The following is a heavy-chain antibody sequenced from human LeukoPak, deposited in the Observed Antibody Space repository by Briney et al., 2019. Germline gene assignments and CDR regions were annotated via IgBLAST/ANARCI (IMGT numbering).Heavy chain of an antibody. Sequence: TSETLSLTCAVSGYSISSGYYWGWIRQPPGKGLEWIGSIYHSGSTYYNPSLKSRVTISVDTSKNQFSLKLSSVTAADTAVYYCARRGYNYGILDYWGQGTLVTVSS. V-gene: IGHV4-38-2*01. J-gene: IGHJ4*02. D-gene: IGHD5-18*01. CDR3: ARRGYNYGILDY. CDR1: GYSISSGYY. CDR2: IYHSGST.